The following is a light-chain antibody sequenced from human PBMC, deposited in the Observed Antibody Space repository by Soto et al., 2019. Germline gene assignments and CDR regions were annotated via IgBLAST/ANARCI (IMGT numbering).Light chain of an antibody. CDR2: GAV. V-gene: IGKV3-15*01. CDR3: QHYNNWPPIT. J-gene: IGKJ5*01. Sequence: VVMTQSPATLSVSPGERAVLSCRTSQSVSSNLAWYQQKPGQAPRLLIYGAVTRATGVPARFSGSESGTEFTLTISSLQSEDFAVYYCQHYNNWPPITFGQGTRLEIK. CDR1: QSVSSN.